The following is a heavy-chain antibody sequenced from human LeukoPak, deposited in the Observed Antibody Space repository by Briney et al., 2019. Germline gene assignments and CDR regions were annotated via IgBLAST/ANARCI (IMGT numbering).Heavy chain of an antibody. V-gene: IGHV4-4*07. CDR3: ARAWQWLPLDS. Sequence: PSETLSLTCTVCGGSISSYYWSWIRQPAGKGLEWIGRIHTSGSTNYNPSLKSRVIMSVATSKNQFSLKVTSVTAADAAVYYCARAWQWLPLDSWGQGTLVTVSS. CDR2: IHTSGST. J-gene: IGHJ4*02. D-gene: IGHD6-19*01. CDR1: GGSISSYY.